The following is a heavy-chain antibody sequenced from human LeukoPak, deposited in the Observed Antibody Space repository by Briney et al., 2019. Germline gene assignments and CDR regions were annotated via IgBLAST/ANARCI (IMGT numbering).Heavy chain of an antibody. V-gene: IGHV4-61*02. CDR2: IYTSGST. CDR3: ARVGEAGSSWYYFDY. CDR1: GGSISSGSYY. D-gene: IGHD6-13*01. J-gene: IGHJ4*02. Sequence: SETLYLTCTVSGGSISSGSYYWSWIRQPAGKGLEWIGRIYTSGSTNYNPSLKSRVTISVDTSKNQFSLKVRSVTAADTAVYYCARVGEAGSSWYYFDYWGQGTLVTVSS.